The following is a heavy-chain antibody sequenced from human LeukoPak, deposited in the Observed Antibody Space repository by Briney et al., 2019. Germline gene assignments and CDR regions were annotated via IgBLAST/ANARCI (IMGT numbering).Heavy chain of an antibody. D-gene: IGHD1-26*01. Sequence: GGSLRLSCVASGFTFSSAWMTWVRQAPGKGLEWVGRIKSNTHGETTDYAAPVKGRFTISRDDSKNTLYLQMNSLKTEDTAVYYCTTDLSWESPPPDYWGQGPRVTVSS. CDR3: TTDLSWESPPPDY. CDR2: IKSNTHGETT. CDR1: GFTFSSAW. J-gene: IGHJ4*02. V-gene: IGHV3-15*01.